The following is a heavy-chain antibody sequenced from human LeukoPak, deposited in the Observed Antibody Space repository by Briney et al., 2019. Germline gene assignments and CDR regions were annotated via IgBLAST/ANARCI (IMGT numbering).Heavy chain of an antibody. Sequence: GGSLRLSCAPSGFTFSSYSMNWVRQAPGKGLEWVSYITSSGSTYYADSVKGRFTISRDNSKNTLYLQMNSLRAEDTAVYYCAKDRNYYDSSGYYSRHFDYWGQGTLVTVSS. V-gene: IGHV3-23*01. CDR1: GFTFSSYS. CDR3: AKDRNYYDSSGYYSRHFDY. J-gene: IGHJ4*02. D-gene: IGHD3-22*01. CDR2: ITSSGST.